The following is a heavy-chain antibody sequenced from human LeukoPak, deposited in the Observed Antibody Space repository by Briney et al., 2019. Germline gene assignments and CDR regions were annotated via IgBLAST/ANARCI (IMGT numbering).Heavy chain of an antibody. CDR2: IIPIFGTA. V-gene: IGHV1-69*06. CDR1: GYTFTGYY. CDR3: ARDPGSSGYYNYYMDV. Sequence: ASVKVSCKASGYTFTGYYMNWVRQAPGQGLEWMGGIIPIFGTANYAQKFQGRVTITADKSTSTAYMELSSLRSEDMAVYYCARDPGSSGYYNYYMDVWGKGTTVTVSS. D-gene: IGHD6-19*01. J-gene: IGHJ6*03.